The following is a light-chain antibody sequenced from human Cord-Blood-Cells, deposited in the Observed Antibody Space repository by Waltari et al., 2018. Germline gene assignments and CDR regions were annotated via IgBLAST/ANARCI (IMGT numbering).Light chain of an antibody. CDR3: ETWDSNSWV. Sequence: QPVLTQSSSASASLGSSVKLTCTLRSGHSSYIIAWHQQQPGKAPRYLMKLEGSGSYNKGSGVPDRFSGSSSGADRYLTISNLQSEDEADYYCETWDSNSWVFGGGTKLTVL. CDR1: SGHSSYI. V-gene: IGLV4-60*03. CDR2: LEGSGSY. J-gene: IGLJ3*02.